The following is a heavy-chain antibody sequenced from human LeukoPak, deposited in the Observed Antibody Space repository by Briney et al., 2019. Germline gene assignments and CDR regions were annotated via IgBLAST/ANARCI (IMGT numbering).Heavy chain of an antibody. V-gene: IGHV3-48*04. D-gene: IGHD5-18*01. CDR2: IGSSSSTI. Sequence: GGSLRLSCAASGFTFSRYSMNWVRQAPGKGLEWVSYIGSSSSTIYYADSVKGRFTISRDNAKNSLYLQMNSLRAEDTAVYYCAKGQTWIQLWFFDYWGQGTLVTVSS. CDR3: AKGQTWIQLWFFDY. J-gene: IGHJ4*02. CDR1: GFTFSRYS.